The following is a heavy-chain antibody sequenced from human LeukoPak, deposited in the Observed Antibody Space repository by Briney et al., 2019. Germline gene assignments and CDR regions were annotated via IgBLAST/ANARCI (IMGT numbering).Heavy chain of an antibody. V-gene: IGHV4-61*08. D-gene: IGHD2-15*01. J-gene: IGHJ4*02. CDR2: IYYSGST. Sequence: SETLSLTCAVSGGSISSGGYSWSWIRQPPGKGLEWIGYIYYSGSTNYNPSLKSRVTISVDTSKNQFSLKLSSVTAADTAVYYCARDARGCSGGSCYSGYFDYWGQGTLVTVSS. CDR1: GGSISSGGYS. CDR3: ARDARGCSGGSCYSGYFDY.